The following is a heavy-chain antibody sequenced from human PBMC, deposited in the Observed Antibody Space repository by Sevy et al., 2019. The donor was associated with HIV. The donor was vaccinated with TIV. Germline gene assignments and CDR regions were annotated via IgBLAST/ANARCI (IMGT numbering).Heavy chain of an antibody. J-gene: IGHJ4*02. D-gene: IGHD6-13*01. CDR1: GFTFSSYS. CDR2: ISSSSSTI. CDR3: SRDESIAAAEGRDY. V-gene: IGHV3-48*02. Sequence: GGALRLSCAASGFTFSSYSMNWVRQAPGKGLEWVSYISSSSSTIYYADSVNGRFTISRDNAKNSLYLQMNSLRDEDTAVYYWSRDESIAAAEGRDYWGQGTLVTVSS.